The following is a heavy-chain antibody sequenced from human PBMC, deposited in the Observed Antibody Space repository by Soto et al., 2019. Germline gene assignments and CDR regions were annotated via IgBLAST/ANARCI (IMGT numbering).Heavy chain of an antibody. CDR3: ARDGCSGGSCYGGDYYYYGMDV. D-gene: IGHD2-15*01. Sequence: QVQLVQSGAEVKKPGSSVKVSCKASGGTFSSYAISWVRQAPGQGLEWMGGIIPIFGTANYAQKFQGRVTINEEESTSTAYMELSSLRSEDTAVYYCARDGCSGGSCYGGDYYYYGMDVWGQGTTVTVSS. J-gene: IGHJ6*02. CDR1: GGTFSSYA. CDR2: IIPIFGTA. V-gene: IGHV1-69*01.